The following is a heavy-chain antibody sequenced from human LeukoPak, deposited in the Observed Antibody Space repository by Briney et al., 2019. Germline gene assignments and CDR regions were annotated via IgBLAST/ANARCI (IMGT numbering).Heavy chain of an antibody. CDR2: IYYSGST. CDR1: GGSISSYY. Sequence: PSVTLSPTCTVSGGSISSYYWSWIRQPPGKGLEWIGYIYYSGSTNYNPSLKSRVTISVDTSKNQFSLKLSSVTAADTAVYYCARYERNMVRGVIANGMDVWGQGTTVTVSS. J-gene: IGHJ6*02. D-gene: IGHD3-10*01. CDR3: ARYERNMVRGVIANGMDV. V-gene: IGHV4-59*01.